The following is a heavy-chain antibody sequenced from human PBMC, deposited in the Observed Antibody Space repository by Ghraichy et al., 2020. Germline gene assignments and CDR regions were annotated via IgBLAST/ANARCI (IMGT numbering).Heavy chain of an antibody. CDR3: ARSGQNVGYYDSSGYLPRG. V-gene: IGHV4-59*01. CDR2: IYYSGST. J-gene: IGHJ4*02. CDR1: GGSISSYY. D-gene: IGHD3-22*01. Sequence: SETLSLTCTVSGGSISSYYWSWIRQPPGKGLEWIGYIYYSGSTNYNPSLKSRVTISVDTSKNQFSLKLSSVTAADTAVYYCARSGQNVGYYDSSGYLPRGWGQGTLVTVSS.